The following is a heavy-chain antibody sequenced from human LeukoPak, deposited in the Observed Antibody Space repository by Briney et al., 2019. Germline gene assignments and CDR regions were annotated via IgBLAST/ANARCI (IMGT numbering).Heavy chain of an antibody. J-gene: IGHJ4*02. CDR1: GYRFTSSW. CDR3: ARPSALSFCTSHTCPLDY. D-gene: IGHD2-8*01. CDR2: IYLGDSDT. V-gene: IGHV5-51*01. Sequence: GESLNISCNGYGYRFTSSWVDCVRQMPAKGLEWMGMIYLGDSDTRYSPSFQGQVTMSADKSINTAYLQWSSLKASDTAMYYCARPSALSFCTSHTCPLDYWGQGTRVTVSS.